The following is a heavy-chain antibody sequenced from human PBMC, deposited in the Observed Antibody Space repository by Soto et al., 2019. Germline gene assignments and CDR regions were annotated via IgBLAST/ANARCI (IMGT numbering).Heavy chain of an antibody. CDR1: GFTVSSNY. Sequence: TGGSLRLSCAASGFTVSSNYMSWVRQAPGKGLEWVSVIYSGGSTYYADSVKGRFTISRDNSKNTLYLQMNSLRAEDTAVYYCAREGEAGYSSSWYPAADYYGMDVWGQGTTVTVSS. D-gene: IGHD6-13*01. CDR2: IYSGGST. J-gene: IGHJ6*02. V-gene: IGHV3-53*01. CDR3: AREGEAGYSSSWYPAADYYGMDV.